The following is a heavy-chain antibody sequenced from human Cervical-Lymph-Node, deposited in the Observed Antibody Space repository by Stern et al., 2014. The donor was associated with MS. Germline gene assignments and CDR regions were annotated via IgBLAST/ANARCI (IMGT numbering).Heavy chain of an antibody. V-gene: IGHV7-4-1*02. CDR1: GYNLTTFA. D-gene: IGHD6-6*01. CDR2: INTKTGNP. CDR3: ATWGAGSSPPLFY. J-gene: IGHJ4*02. Sequence: VQLVESGSELKKPGASVKVSCKASGYNLTTFAINWVRQAPGPGLEWMGWINTKTGNPTITQGVTGRFVFSLDASINTAYLQIISLKAEDSAVYYCATWGAGSSPPLFYWGQGTLVTVSS.